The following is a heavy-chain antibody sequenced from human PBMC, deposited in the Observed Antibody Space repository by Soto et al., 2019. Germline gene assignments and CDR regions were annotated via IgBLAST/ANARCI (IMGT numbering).Heavy chain of an antibody. CDR2: INHSGST. Sequence: QVQLQQWGAGLLKPSETLSLTCAVYGGSFSGYYWSWIRQPPGKGLEWIGEINHSGSTNYNPSLKSRVTISVDTSKNQFSLKLSSVTAADTAVYYCARGLFIMSYPWGYWGQGTLVTVSS. CDR1: GGSFSGYY. V-gene: IGHV4-34*01. CDR3: ARGLFIMSYPWGY. J-gene: IGHJ4*02. D-gene: IGHD1-26*01.